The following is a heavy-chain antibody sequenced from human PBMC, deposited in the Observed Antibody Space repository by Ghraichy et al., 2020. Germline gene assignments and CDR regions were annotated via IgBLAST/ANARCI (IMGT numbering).Heavy chain of an antibody. Sequence: SETLSLTCAVSGGSISSGGYSWSWIRQPPGKGLEWIGYIYHSGSTYYNPSLKSRVTISVDRSKNQFSLKLSSVTAADTAVYYCARGVDRAISGHNWFDPWGQGTLVTVSS. J-gene: IGHJ5*02. D-gene: IGHD2-21*01. CDR1: GGSISSGGYS. CDR3: ARGVDRAISGHNWFDP. V-gene: IGHV4-30-2*01. CDR2: IYHSGST.